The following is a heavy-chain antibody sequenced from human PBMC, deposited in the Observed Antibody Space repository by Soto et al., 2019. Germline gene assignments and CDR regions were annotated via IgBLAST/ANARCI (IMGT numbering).Heavy chain of an antibody. Sequence: GGSLRLSCAASGFTFSSYAMSWVRQAPGKGLEWVSAISGSGGSTYYADSVKGRFTISRDNSKNTLYLQMNSLRAEDTAVYYCATTTPLTYYYDSSGYPYYFDYWGQGTLVTVSS. D-gene: IGHD3-22*01. CDR3: ATTTPLTYYYDSSGYPYYFDY. J-gene: IGHJ4*02. V-gene: IGHV3-23*01. CDR2: ISGSGGST. CDR1: GFTFSSYA.